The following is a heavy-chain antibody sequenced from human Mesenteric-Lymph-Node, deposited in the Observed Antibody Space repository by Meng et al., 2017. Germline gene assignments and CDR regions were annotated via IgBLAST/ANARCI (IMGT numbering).Heavy chain of an antibody. Sequence: QVQLQQWGAGLWKAAETLSRTGAGDGGAFSGYYWSWLRQPPGKGREWSGGINHSGSTNYNPSLKSRVTISVDTSKNQFSLKLSSVTAADTAVYYCARTIGGADIVVVPAAYYFDYWGQGTLVTVSS. CDR3: ARTIGGADIVVVPAAYYFDY. D-gene: IGHD2-2*01. CDR2: INHSGST. V-gene: IGHV4-34*01. CDR1: GGAFSGYY. J-gene: IGHJ4*02.